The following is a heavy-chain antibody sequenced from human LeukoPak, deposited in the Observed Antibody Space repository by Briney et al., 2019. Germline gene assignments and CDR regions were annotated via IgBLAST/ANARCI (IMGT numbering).Heavy chain of an antibody. Sequence: PPETLSLTCAVYGGSFSGYHWSWISQPPGKGLEWIGEINSSGSINYNPSLKSRVTISVDTSKNLYSLRLSSVTAADTAVYFCVRGVGDYWGRGTVVTVSS. J-gene: IGHJ4*02. V-gene: IGHV4-34*01. CDR2: INSSGSI. CDR1: GGSFSGYH. CDR3: VRGVGDY.